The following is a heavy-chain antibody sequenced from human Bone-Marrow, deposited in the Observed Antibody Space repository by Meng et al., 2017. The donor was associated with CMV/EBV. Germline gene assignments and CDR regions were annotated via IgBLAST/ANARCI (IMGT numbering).Heavy chain of an antibody. CDR2: IYTSGST. CDR3: AKGRAWFDP. V-gene: IGHV4-4*07. J-gene: IGHJ5*02. Sequence: LSLPCTVSGGSISSFSWSWIRQPAGKGLEWIGRIYTSGSTNYNPSLQSRVTMSVDTSKNHFSLKLTSVTAADTAVYYCAKGRAWFDPWGQGTLVTVSS. CDR1: GGSISSFS.